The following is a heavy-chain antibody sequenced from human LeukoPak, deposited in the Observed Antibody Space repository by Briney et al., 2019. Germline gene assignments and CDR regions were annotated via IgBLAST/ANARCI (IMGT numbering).Heavy chain of an antibody. D-gene: IGHD3-22*01. J-gene: IGHJ6*02. CDR1: GGTFGSYA. V-gene: IGHV1-69*04. Sequence: SVKVSCKASGGTFGSYAISWVRQAPGQGLEWMGRIIPILGIANYAQKFQGRVTITADKSTSTAYMELSSLRSEDTAVYYCARDQVIVVVMYYYYYGMDVWGQGTTVTVSS. CDR2: IIPILGIA. CDR3: ARDQVIVVVMYYYYYGMDV.